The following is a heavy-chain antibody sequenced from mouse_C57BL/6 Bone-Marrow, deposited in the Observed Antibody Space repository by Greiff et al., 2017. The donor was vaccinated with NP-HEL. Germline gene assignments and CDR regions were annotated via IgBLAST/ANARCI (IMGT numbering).Heavy chain of an antibody. Sequence: EVKLMESEGGLVQPGSSMKLSCTASGFTFSDYYMAWVRQVPEKGLEWVANINYDGSSTYYLDSLKSRFIISRDNAKNILYLQMSSLKSEDTATYYCARKRMWGNLDYWGQGTTLTVSS. CDR2: INYDGSST. J-gene: IGHJ2*01. CDR1: GFTFSDYY. CDR3: ARKRMWGNLDY. D-gene: IGHD2-1*01. V-gene: IGHV5-16*01.